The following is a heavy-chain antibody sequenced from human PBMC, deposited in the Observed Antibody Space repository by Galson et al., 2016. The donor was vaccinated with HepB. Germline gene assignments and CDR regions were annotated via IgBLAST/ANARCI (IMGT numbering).Heavy chain of an antibody. D-gene: IGHD2-2*01. CDR3: ARGDLGYCSSTSCYDGNYYYYGMDV. J-gene: IGHJ6*02. V-gene: IGHV1-18*01. CDR1: GYTFTSYG. CDR2: INAYNGNT. Sequence: SCKASGYTFTSYGISWVRQAPGQGLEWMGWINAYNGNTNYAQKLQGRVTMTTDTSTSTAYMELRSLRSDDTAVYYCARGDLGYCSSTSCYDGNYYYYGMDVWGQGTTVTVSS.